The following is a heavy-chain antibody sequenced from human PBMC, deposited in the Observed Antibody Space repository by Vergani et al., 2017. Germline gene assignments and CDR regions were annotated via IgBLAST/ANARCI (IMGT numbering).Heavy chain of an antibody. CDR1: GGSFSDYY. J-gene: IGHJ6*02. V-gene: IGHV4-34*01. CDR3: ARDGYDILTGYYYGMDV. CDR2: VNHGGST. D-gene: IGHD3-9*01. Sequence: QVQLQEWGAGLLKTSETLSLTCGVSGGSFSDYYWSWIRQAPGMGLEWIGEVNHGGSTNYNPSLKSRVSISVDTSKNQFSLKLSSVTAADTAVYYCARDGYDILTGYYYGMDVWGQGTTVTVSS.